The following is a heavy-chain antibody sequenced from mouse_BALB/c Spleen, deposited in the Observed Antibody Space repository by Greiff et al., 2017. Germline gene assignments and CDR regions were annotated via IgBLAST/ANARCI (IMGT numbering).Heavy chain of an antibody. Sequence: QVQLKQSGAELVRPGSSVKISCKASGYAFSSYWMNWVKQRPGQGLEWIGQIYPGDGDTNYNEKFKGKATLTADKSSSTAYMQLSSLTSEDSAVYFCARWGGNHAMDYWGQGTSVTVSS. V-gene: IGHV1-80*01. D-gene: IGHD1-1*02. J-gene: IGHJ4*01. CDR3: ARWGGNHAMDY. CDR1: GYAFSSYW. CDR2: IYPGDGDT.